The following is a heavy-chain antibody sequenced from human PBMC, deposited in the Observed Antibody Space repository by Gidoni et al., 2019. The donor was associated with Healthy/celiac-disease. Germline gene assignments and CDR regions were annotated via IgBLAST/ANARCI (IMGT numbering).Heavy chain of an antibody. CDR2: IWYDGSNK. D-gene: IGHD3-10*01. CDR3: ARAAMVRGVIMGYYFDY. J-gene: IGHJ4*02. Sequence: CAASGFPFSSYGMHWVRQAPGKGLEWVAVIWYDGSNKYYADSVKGRFTISRDNSKNTLYLQMNSLRAEDTAVYYCARAAMVRGVIMGYYFDYWGQGTLVTVSS. V-gene: IGHV3-33*01. CDR1: GFPFSSYG.